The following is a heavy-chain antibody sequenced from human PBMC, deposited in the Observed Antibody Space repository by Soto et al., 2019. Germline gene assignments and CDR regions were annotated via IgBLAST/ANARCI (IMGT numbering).Heavy chain of an antibody. CDR2: IYYSGST. D-gene: IGHD6-13*01. Sequence: PSETLSLTCTVSGGSISSYYWSWIRQPPGKGLEWIGYIYYSGSTNYNPSLKSRVTISVDTSKNQFSLKLSSVTAADTAVYYCARRRGAAAGTFVGYYYYMDVWGKGTTVTVSS. CDR1: GGSISSYY. CDR3: ARRRGAAAGTFVGYYYYMDV. J-gene: IGHJ6*03. V-gene: IGHV4-59*08.